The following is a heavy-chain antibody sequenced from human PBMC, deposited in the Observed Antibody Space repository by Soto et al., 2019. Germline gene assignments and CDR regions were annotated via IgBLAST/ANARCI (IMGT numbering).Heavy chain of an antibody. D-gene: IGHD3-10*01. Sequence: GGSLRLSCAASGFTFSDYYMSWIRQAPGKGLEWISRIYNDGTYSDYADSVRGRFTISRDNVNDTLYLQMNNLRAEDSGLYYCTRGPRPISTGTGAYWGQGTQVTVSS. CDR3: TRGPRPISTGTGAY. CDR2: IYNDGTYS. J-gene: IGHJ4*02. V-gene: IGHV3-74*01. CDR1: GFTFSDYY.